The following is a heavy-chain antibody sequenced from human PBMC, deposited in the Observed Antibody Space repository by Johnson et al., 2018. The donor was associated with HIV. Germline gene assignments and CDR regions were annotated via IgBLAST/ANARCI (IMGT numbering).Heavy chain of an antibody. Sequence: QVQLVESGGGVVQPGRSLRLSCAASGFTFSSYGMHWVRQAPGKGLEWVAVIWYDGSNKYYADSVKGRFTISRDNAKNSLFLQMNSLKTEDSAVYYCCRVGPPQYDAFDKWGQGTMVTVAS. CDR1: GFTFSSYG. J-gene: IGHJ3*02. CDR2: IWYDGSNK. D-gene: IGHD5-24*01. V-gene: IGHV3-33*03. CDR3: CRVGPPQYDAFDK.